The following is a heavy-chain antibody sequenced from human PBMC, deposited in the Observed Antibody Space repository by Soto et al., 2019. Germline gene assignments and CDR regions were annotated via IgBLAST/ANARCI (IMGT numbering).Heavy chain of an antibody. V-gene: IGHV4-30-4*01. D-gene: IGHD3-16*01. CDR2: IYDRGST. CDR3: FRDGGLMRNSLDFSYYGMDV. Sequence: QVQLQESGPGLVKPSQTLSLTCTVSGASMSSGDYYWTWIRQSPGKGLEWIGYIYDRGSTYYNPSRMSRVTISDDTSKSQFSPRLGSVTAAVTAVYYCFRDGGLMRNSLDFSYYGMDVWGQGNTVTVSS. CDR1: GASMSSGDYY. J-gene: IGHJ6*02.